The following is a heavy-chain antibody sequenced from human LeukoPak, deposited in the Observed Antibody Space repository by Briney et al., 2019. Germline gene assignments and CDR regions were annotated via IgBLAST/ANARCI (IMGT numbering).Heavy chain of an antibody. CDR2: MNPNSGNT. V-gene: IGHV1-8*01. CDR1: GYAFNTYD. CDR3: ARRIRGAPTDH. Sequence: ASVKVSCKASGYAFNTYDLNWVRQATGQGLEWMGWMNPNSGNTGYAQKFQGRVTMTRNTSISTAYMELNNLTSEDTAVYYCARRIRGAPTDHWGQGTLVTVSS. D-gene: IGHD3-10*01. J-gene: IGHJ4*02.